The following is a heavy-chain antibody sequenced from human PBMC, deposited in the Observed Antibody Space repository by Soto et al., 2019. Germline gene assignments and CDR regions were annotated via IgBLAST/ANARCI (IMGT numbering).Heavy chain of an antibody. Sequence: QVQLVQSGSEVKKPGSSVKVSCKASGGTFSDFTLSCLRQAPGRVLEWMGGIIPMIGATNNEQKLKGRLTITADKSTGTVYMELNSLRSDDTAVYYCARYWSAGTLYGAFDIWGQGTEVTVSP. J-gene: IGHJ3*02. CDR1: GGTFSDFT. CDR2: IIPMIGAT. CDR3: ARYWSAGTLYGAFDI. D-gene: IGHD2-15*01. V-gene: IGHV1-69*06.